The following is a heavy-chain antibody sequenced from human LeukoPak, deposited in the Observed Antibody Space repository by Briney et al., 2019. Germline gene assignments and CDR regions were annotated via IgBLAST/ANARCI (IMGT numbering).Heavy chain of an antibody. CDR1: GFTFSSYA. CDR2: ISYDGSNK. J-gene: IGHJ4*02. V-gene: IGHV3-30-3*01. Sequence: GGSLRLSCAASGFTFSSYAMHWVRQAPGKGLEWVAAISYDGSNKYYADSLKGRFTISRDNSKNTLYLQMNSLRAEDTAVYYCARDPRRYSSSWYGGYFDYWGQGTLVTVSS. D-gene: IGHD6-13*01. CDR3: ARDPRRYSSSWYGGYFDY.